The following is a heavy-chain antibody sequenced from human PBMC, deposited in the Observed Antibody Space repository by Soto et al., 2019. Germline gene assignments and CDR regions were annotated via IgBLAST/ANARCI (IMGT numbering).Heavy chain of an antibody. CDR3: ARVSWGYYFSGSFFQTYYFDY. CDR1: GVSISSNGNN. Sequence: PSGALSVTGSVSGVSISSNGNNWGWIRPRSGQGLEWSGYIYFTATIEYNPSLKSRLTTSVDTSKNPLSLRLSSVTAADTAVYYCARVSWGYYFSGSFFQTYYFDYWGQGTPVTVSS. D-gene: IGHD2-15*01. CDR2: IYFTATI. J-gene: IGHJ4*02. V-gene: IGHV4-31*02.